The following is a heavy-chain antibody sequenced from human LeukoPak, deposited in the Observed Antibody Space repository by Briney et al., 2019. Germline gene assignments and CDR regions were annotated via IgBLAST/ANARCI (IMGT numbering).Heavy chain of an antibody. Sequence: PGGSLRLSCAASGFTFSSYAMSWVRQAPGKGLQWVSTISNSDGNTYYADSVKGRFTISRDNAKNTLYLQMNSLRAEDTAVYYCARDYSYGLDYWGQGTLVTVSS. J-gene: IGHJ4*02. CDR3: ARDYSYGLDY. CDR1: GFTFSSYA. CDR2: ISNSDGNT. V-gene: IGHV3-23*01. D-gene: IGHD5-18*01.